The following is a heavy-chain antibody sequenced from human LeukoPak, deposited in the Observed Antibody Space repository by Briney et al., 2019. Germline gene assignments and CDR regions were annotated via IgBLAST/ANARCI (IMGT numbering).Heavy chain of an antibody. Sequence: PGGSLRLSCAGSGFTLSSYWMHWVRQGPGKGLEWVSAISGSGGSTYYADSVKGRFTISRDNSKNTLYLQMNSLRAEDTAVYYCAKVGGSYLENYFDYWGQGTLVTVSS. CDR1: GFTLSSYW. CDR2: ISGSGGST. V-gene: IGHV3-23*01. J-gene: IGHJ4*02. D-gene: IGHD1-26*01. CDR3: AKVGGSYLENYFDY.